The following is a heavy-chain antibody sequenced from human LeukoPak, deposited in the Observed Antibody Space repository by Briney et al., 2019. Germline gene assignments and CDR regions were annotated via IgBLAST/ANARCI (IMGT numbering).Heavy chain of an antibody. D-gene: IGHD3-16*01. CDR2: ISFDGSNK. CDR3: AKRRSRNMITFGGVENWFDP. CDR1: GFTFSSYG. V-gene: IGHV3-30*18. Sequence: GGSLRLSCAASGFTFSSYGMHWVRQAPGKGLEWVAVISFDGSNKYYADSVKGRFTISRDNSKNTLYLQMNSMRAEDTAVYYCAKRRSRNMITFGGVENWFDPWGQGTLVTVSS. J-gene: IGHJ5*02.